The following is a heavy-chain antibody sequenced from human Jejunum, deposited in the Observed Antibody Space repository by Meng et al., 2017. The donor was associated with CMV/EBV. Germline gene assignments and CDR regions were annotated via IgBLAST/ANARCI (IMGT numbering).Heavy chain of an antibody. CDR2: ISSGSSYI. V-gene: IGHV3-21*04. D-gene: IGHD3-3*01. CDR1: FTFRTYS. J-gene: IGHJ4*02. Sequence: FTFRTYSMNWVRQAPGQGLEWVSYISSGSSYIHYADSLKGRFTISRDNAENSLYLQMNSLKPEDTAFYYCAKPLSPYDFWSGTDYWGQGTLVTVSS. CDR3: AKPLSPYDFWSGTDY.